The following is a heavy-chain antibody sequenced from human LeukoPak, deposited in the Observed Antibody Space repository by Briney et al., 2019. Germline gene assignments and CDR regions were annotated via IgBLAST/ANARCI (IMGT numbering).Heavy chain of an antibody. V-gene: IGHV3-30*18. CDR3: AKDRGYDFFRWFDP. D-gene: IGHD5-12*01. CDR1: GFTFSDYG. CDR2: ISKNGDNR. Sequence: GTSLRLSCEASGFTFSDYGFHWVRQAPGQAPEWVALISKNGDNRFYIDSVRGRFTISRDSSKNTVDLHMNSLRAEDTAVYYCAKDRGYDFFRWFDPWGQGTLVAVAS. J-gene: IGHJ5*02.